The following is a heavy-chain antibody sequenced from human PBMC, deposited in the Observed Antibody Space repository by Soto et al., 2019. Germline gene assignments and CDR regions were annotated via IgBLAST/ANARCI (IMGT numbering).Heavy chain of an antibody. CDR3: AKDRITFLFDY. D-gene: IGHD3-16*01. Sequence: GGSLRLSCAASGFTFSNYAMSWVRQAPGKGLEWVSAISDSGGNTYYADSVKGRFTISRDNSKNTLDLQMNSLRAEDTALYYCAKDRITFLFDYWGQGALVTVSS. V-gene: IGHV3-23*01. CDR2: ISDSGGNT. CDR1: GFTFSNYA. J-gene: IGHJ4*02.